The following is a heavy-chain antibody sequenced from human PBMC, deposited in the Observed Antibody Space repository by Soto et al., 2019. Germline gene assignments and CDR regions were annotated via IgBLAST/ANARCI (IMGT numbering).Heavy chain of an antibody. CDR3: ARTYCTSTSCYGYFDY. D-gene: IGHD2-2*01. CDR1: GYTFTGYY. V-gene: IGHV1-2*02. J-gene: IGHJ4*02. Sequence: ASVKVSCKASGYTFTGYYMHWVRQAPGQGLEWMGWINPNSGDTNYAQKFQGRVTMTRDTSISTAYMELSRLRSDDTAVYYCARTYCTSTSCYGYFDYWGQGTLVTV. CDR2: INPNSGDT.